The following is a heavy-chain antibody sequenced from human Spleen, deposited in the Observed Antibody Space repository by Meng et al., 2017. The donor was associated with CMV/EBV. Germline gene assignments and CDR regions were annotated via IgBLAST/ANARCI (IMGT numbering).Heavy chain of an antibody. D-gene: IGHD1-26*01. CDR3: ARGKQDAWELLAD. Sequence: QVQLQQWGAGLLKPSXALSLTCGVSGVSISSNIRWTWVRQPPGKGLEWIGDIDDSGSTNYNPSLNSRISISLDKSKNHFSLKVNSVTAADTAVYYCARGKQDAWELLADWGQGALVTVSS. V-gene: IGHV4-4*02. CDR1: GVSISSNIR. J-gene: IGHJ4*02. CDR2: IDDSGST.